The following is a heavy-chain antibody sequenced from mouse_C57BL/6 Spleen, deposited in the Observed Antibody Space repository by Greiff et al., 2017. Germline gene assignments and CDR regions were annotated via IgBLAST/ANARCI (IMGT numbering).Heavy chain of an antibody. CDR2: IHPNSGST. Sequence: QVQLQQPGAELVKPGASVKLSCKASGYTFTSYWMHWVKQRPGQGLEWIGMIHPNSGSTNYNEKFKSKAKLTVDKSSSTAYMQLSSLTSEDSAVYYCARSHYYGSSYVDYFDYWGQGTTLTVSS. J-gene: IGHJ2*01. CDR3: ARSHYYGSSYVDYFDY. D-gene: IGHD1-1*01. V-gene: IGHV1-64*01. CDR1: GYTFTSYW.